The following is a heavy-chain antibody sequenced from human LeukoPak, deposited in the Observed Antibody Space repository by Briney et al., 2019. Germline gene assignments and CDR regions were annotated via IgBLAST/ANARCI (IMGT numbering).Heavy chain of an antibody. CDR3: ARGYDYGDYHFDY. Sequence: SETLSLTCTVSGGSVSSGSYYWSWIRQPPGKGLEWIGYIYYSGSTNYNPSLKSRVTISVDTSKNQFSLKLSSVTAADTAVYYCARGYDYGDYHFDYWGQGTLVTVSS. J-gene: IGHJ4*02. CDR1: GGSVSSGSYY. D-gene: IGHD4-17*01. CDR2: IYYSGST. V-gene: IGHV4-61*01.